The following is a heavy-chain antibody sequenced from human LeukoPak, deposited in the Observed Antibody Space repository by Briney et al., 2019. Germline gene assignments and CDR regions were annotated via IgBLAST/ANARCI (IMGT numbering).Heavy chain of an antibody. D-gene: IGHD3-22*01. CDR2: IHPGDSET. J-gene: IGHJ3*02. Sequence: GESLKISCKGSGYSFTSNWIGWVRQMPGKGLEWMGIIHPGDSETRYSPSFQGQVTISADKSISTAYLQWSSLKASDTAMYYCASSKGVVVANFDIWGQGTMVTVSS. V-gene: IGHV5-51*01. CDR3: ASSKGVVVANFDI. CDR1: GYSFTSNW.